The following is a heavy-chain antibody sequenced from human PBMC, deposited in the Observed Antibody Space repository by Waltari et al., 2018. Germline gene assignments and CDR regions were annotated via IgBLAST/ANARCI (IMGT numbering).Heavy chain of an antibody. CDR1: GYTFTSYD. CDR3: AREQGCGGDCYDAFDI. J-gene: IGHJ3*02. V-gene: IGHV1-8*03. CDR2: MSPNSGNT. D-gene: IGHD2-21*01. Sequence: QVQLVQSGAEVKKPGASVKVTCKASGYTFTSYDINWGRQDTGQGLEWMGWMSPNSGNTGYTQKFQGRVTITRNTSISTAYMELSSLRSEDTAVYYCAREQGCGGDCYDAFDIWGQGTMVTVSS.